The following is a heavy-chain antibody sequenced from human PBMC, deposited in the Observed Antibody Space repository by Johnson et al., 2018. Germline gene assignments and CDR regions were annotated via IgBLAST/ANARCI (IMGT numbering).Heavy chain of an antibody. J-gene: IGHJ3*02. CDR3: AKGNYSATQHDVFDI. Sequence: QVQLVQSGGGVVQPGRSMRVSCAASGFLFSSYGMHWVRQAPGKGLEWLVLISYDGSNTYYADSVKGRFTISRDNSKNTVYLQMNSLRAEDTAVYYCAKGNYSATQHDVFDIWGQGTMVTVSS. V-gene: IGHV3-30*18. CDR1: GFLFSSYG. CDR2: ISYDGSNT. D-gene: IGHD2-15*01.